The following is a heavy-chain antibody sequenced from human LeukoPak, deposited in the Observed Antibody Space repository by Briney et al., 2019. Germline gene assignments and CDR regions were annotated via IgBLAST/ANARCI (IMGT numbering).Heavy chain of an antibody. J-gene: IGHJ5*02. CDR3: AREVRGVIRWNWFDP. V-gene: IGHV4-59*01. CDR2: IYYSGST. Sequence: SSETLSLTCTVPGGSISSYYWSWIRQPPGKGLEWIGYIYYSGSTNYNPSLKSRVTISVDTSKNQFSLKLSSVTAAATAVYYGAREVRGVIRWNWFDPWGQGTLVTVSS. D-gene: IGHD3-10*01. CDR1: GGSISSYY.